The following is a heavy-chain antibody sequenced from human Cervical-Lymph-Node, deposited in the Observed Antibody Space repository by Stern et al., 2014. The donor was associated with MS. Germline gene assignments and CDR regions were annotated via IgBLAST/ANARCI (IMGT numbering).Heavy chain of an antibody. CDR3: ARASGLGSYYYFDY. J-gene: IGHJ4*02. CDR2: IYYSGGT. CDR1: GDSISCYF. V-gene: IGHV4-59*01. Sequence: VQLVESGPGLVKPSETLSLTCTVSGDSISCYFWSWIRQPPGKGLEWIGYIYYSGGTNYNPSLRSRVTISVDTAKNQFSLKLTSVTAADTAVYYCARASGLGSYYYFDYWGQGTLVTVSS. D-gene: IGHD3-10*01.